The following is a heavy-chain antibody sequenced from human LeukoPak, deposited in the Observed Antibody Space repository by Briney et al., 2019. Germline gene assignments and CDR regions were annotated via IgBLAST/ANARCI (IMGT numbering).Heavy chain of an antibody. Sequence: SETLSLTCAVYGGSFSGYYWSWIRQPPGKGLEWIGEINHSGSTNYNPSLKSRVTISVDTSKNQFSLKLSSVTAADTAVYYCARGIAARGRFDYWGQETLVTVSS. D-gene: IGHD6-6*01. V-gene: IGHV4-34*01. CDR2: INHSGST. CDR1: GGSFSGYY. CDR3: ARGIAARGRFDY. J-gene: IGHJ4*02.